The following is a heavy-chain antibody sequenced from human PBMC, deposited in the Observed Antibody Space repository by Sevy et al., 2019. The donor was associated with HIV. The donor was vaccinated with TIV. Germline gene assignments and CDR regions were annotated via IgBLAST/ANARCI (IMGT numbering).Heavy chain of an antibody. CDR1: GFTFSPYW. Sequence: GGSLRLSCAASGFTFSPYWMTWVRQAPGKGLEWVANIRPDGSDKYYVDSVKGRFTISRDNAKNSLYLQMNSLRADDTARYYCARGVGFDCWGQGALVTVSS. J-gene: IGHJ4*02. V-gene: IGHV3-7*01. CDR3: ARGVGFDC. D-gene: IGHD1-26*01. CDR2: IRPDGSDK.